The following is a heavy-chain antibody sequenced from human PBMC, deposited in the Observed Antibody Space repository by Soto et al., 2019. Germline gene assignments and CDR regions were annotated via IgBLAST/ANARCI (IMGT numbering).Heavy chain of an antibody. V-gene: IGHV3-15*01. D-gene: IGHD3-10*01. CDR3: SYGSGSYYPYYYYYMDV. CDR1: GFTFSNAW. J-gene: IGHJ6*03. CDR2: IKRKNDGGKT. Sequence: GGSLRLSCAASGFTFSNAWMSWVRQAPGKGLEWVGGIKRKNDGGKTDYAAPVKGRFTISGDDSKNTLYLEMNSLKTEDTAVYYCSYGSGSYYPYYYYYMDVWGKGTTVTVSS.